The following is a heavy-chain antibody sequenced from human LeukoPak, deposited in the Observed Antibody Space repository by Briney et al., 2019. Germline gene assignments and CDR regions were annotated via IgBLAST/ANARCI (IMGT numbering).Heavy chain of an antibody. CDR2: IRRSSSYI. J-gene: IGHJ4*02. V-gene: IGHV3-21*01. CDR3: ARVAWDYYDTSGYRFDY. Sequence: PGGSLRLSCAASGFTFSSYTMNWVRQAPGKGLEWVSSIRRSSSYIYYADSVNGRFTISRDSAKNSLYLQMTSLRAEDTAVYYCARVAWDYYDTSGYRFDYWGQGPLVTVSS. CDR1: GFTFSSYT. D-gene: IGHD3-22*01.